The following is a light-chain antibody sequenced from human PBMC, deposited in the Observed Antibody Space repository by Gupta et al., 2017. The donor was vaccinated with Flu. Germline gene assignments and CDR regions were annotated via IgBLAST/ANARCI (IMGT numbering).Light chain of an antibody. V-gene: IGKV1-39*01. CDR2: DAS. CDR3: QQNYSTIAYS. CDR1: QSISSY. J-gene: IGKJ2*03. Sequence: DIQMTQSPSSLPASVGDRVTITCRASQSISSYLNWYQQKPGKAPKLLIYDASGLQSGVPSRCSGSGGGTDFTLTISSRQQEDFATYYCQQNYSTIAYSFGQGTKLEIK.